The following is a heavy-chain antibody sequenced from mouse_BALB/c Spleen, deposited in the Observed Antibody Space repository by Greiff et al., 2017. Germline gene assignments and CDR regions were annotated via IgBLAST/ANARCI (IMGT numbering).Heavy chain of an antibody. CDR1: GYSITSDYA. J-gene: IGHJ2*01. CDR3: GTGTGYYFDY. CDR2: ISYSGST. V-gene: IGHV3-2*02. D-gene: IGHD4-1*01. Sequence: VQLKQSGPGLVKPSQSLSLTCTVTGYSITSDYAWNWIRQFPGNKLEWMGYISYSGSTSYNPSLKSRISITRDTSKNQFFLQLNSVTTEDTATYYCGTGTGYYFDYWGQGTTLTVSS.